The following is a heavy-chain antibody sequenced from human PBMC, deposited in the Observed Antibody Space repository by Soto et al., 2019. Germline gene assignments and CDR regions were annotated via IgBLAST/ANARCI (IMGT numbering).Heavy chain of an antibody. V-gene: IGHV4-34*01. J-gene: IGHJ3*02. CDR3: ASFRSVTATPGGNAFDI. CDR2: INHSGST. D-gene: IGHD2-21*02. Sequence: SEPRSLTCSVYGGSFIVYYWSWIRQPPGKGLEWIGEINHSGSTNYNPSLKSRVTISVDTSKNQFSLKLSSVTAADTAVYYCASFRSVTATPGGNAFDIWGQGTMVTVSS. CDR1: GGSFIVYY.